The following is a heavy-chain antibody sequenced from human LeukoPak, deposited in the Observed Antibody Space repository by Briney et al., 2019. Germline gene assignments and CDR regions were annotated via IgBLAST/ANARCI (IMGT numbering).Heavy chain of an antibody. Sequence: PSETLSLTCTVSGGSISSGGYYWSWIRQPPGKGLEWIGYIYYSGSTNYNPSLKSRVTISVDTSKNQFSLKLSSVTAADTAVYYCARDRGEEVAFFDYWGQGTLVTVSS. D-gene: IGHD5-24*01. CDR3: ARDRGEEVAFFDY. J-gene: IGHJ4*02. CDR2: IYYSGST. V-gene: IGHV4-61*08. CDR1: GGSISSGGYY.